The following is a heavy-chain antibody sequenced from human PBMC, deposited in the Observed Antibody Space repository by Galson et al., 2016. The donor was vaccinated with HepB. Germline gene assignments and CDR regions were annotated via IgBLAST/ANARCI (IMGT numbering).Heavy chain of an antibody. V-gene: IGHV3-48*03. CDR2: ISSSGSDI. Sequence: SLRLSCAASGFTFSSYEMIWVRQASGRGLEWVSYISSSGSDIYYTESVRGRFTISRDNVDHSLYLQMNSLRAEDTAVYYCVRDGRIRSGSFRRLDYWGRGTLVTVSS. D-gene: IGHD3-16*01. CDR1: GFTFSSYE. CDR3: VRDGRIRSGSFRRLDY. J-gene: IGHJ4*02.